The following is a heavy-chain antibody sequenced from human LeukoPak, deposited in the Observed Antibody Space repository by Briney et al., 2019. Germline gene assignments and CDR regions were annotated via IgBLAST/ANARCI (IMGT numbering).Heavy chain of an antibody. Sequence: GESLKISCKGSGYSFTSYWIGWVRQMPGKGLEWMGINYPGDSDTRYSPSSQGQVTISADKSISTAYLQWSSLKASDTAMYYCARHFGEYSGYDYLFDYWGRGTLVTVSS. J-gene: IGHJ4*02. CDR1: GYSFTSYW. CDR3: ARHFGEYSGYDYLFDY. V-gene: IGHV5-51*01. D-gene: IGHD5-12*01. CDR2: NYPGDSDT.